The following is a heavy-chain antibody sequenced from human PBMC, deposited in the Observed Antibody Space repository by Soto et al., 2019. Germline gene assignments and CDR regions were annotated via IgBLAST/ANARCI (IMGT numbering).Heavy chain of an antibody. Sequence: EVQLLESGGDLVQPGGSLRLSCAVSRFTFSSYGMNWVRQAPGKGLEWGSSISDDGDSTYYADSVKGRFTISRDNSKNTLYLQMNRLRAEDTAVYYCAKRSGYQEAAYLDYWGQGTLVTVSS. J-gene: IGHJ4*02. CDR3: AKRSGYQEAAYLDY. V-gene: IGHV3-23*01. CDR1: RFTFSSYG. D-gene: IGHD5-12*01. CDR2: ISDDGDST.